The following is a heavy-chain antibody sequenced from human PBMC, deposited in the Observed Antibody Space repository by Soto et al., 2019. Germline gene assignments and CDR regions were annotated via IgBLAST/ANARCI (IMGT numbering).Heavy chain of an antibody. J-gene: IGHJ4*02. CDR2: ISGSGGST. CDR1: GFTFSSYA. Sequence: GSLRLSCAASGFTFSSYAMSWVRQAPGKGLEWVSAISGSGGSTYYADSVKGRFTISRDNSKNTLYLQMNSLRAEDTAVYYCAKVPYYDFWSGYYFHYWGQGTLVTVSS. CDR3: AKVPYYDFWSGYYFHY. V-gene: IGHV3-23*01. D-gene: IGHD3-3*01.